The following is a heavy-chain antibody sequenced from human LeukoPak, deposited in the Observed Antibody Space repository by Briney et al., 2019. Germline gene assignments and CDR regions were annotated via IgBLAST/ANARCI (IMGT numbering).Heavy chain of an antibody. D-gene: IGHD2-15*01. Sequence: PSETLSLTCSVSGGSISNYYWTWIRQLAGKGLEWIGRKYARGNSNYSPPLQSRVTMSVDTSKNQFSLKLRSVTAADTAVYYCARGRYCSADICTGGDSFDLWGQGTMVSVSS. J-gene: IGHJ3*01. CDR3: ARGRYCSADICTGGDSFDL. CDR2: KYARGNS. CDR1: GGSISNYY. V-gene: IGHV4-4*07.